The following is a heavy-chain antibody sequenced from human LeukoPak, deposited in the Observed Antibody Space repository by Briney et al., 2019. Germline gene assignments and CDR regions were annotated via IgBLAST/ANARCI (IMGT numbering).Heavy chain of an antibody. Sequence: PSETLSLTCTVSGGSISSSSYYWGWIRQPPGKGLEWIGSIYYSGSTYYNPSLKSRVTISVDTSKNQFSLKLSSVTAADTAVYYCARPGRGSYPRPDDAFDIWGQGTMVTVSS. CDR2: IYYSGST. D-gene: IGHD1-26*01. V-gene: IGHV4-39*01. CDR1: GGSISSSSYY. J-gene: IGHJ3*02. CDR3: ARPGRGSYPRPDDAFDI.